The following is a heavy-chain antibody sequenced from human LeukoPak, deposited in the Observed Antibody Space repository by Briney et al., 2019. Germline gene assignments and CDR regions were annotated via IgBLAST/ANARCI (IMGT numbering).Heavy chain of an antibody. CDR1: KFTFSNYG. CDR3: AKEGFDS. V-gene: IGHV3-30*18. Sequence: GRSLRLSCTASKFTFSNYGMQRVRQAPGKGLEWVAVISSDGGTKYYADSVKGRFTLSRDNSRNTLDLQMNSLGPEDTAVYYCAKEGFDSWGQGTLVTVSS. J-gene: IGHJ4*02. CDR2: ISSDGGTK.